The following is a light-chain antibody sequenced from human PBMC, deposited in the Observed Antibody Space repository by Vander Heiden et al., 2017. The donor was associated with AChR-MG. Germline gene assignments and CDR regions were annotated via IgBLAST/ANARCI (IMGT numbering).Light chain of an antibody. V-gene: IGLV2-14*03. CDR2: GCS. CDR1: SSDVGGYNY. CDR3: SSYTSSSTV. Sequence: QSALTQPASVSGSPGQSITISCTGTSSDVGGYNYVSWYQQHPGKAPKLINYGCSYRPSGGSNRFSGSQSCNTAPPAVSGLPAEDEGEYYCSSYTSSSTVFGGRTKLTVL. J-gene: IGLJ2*01.